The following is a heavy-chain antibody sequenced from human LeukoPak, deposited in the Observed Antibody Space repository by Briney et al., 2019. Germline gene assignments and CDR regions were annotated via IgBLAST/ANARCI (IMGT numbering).Heavy chain of an antibody. Sequence: ASVKVSCKASGGTFSSYAISWVRQAPGQGLEWMGGIIPIFGTANYAQKFQGRVTITTDESTSTAYMELSSLRSEDTAVYYCARGLQYQLLKALGYYYMDVWGEGTTVTVSS. V-gene: IGHV1-69*05. D-gene: IGHD2-2*01. CDR2: IIPIFGTA. CDR3: ARGLQYQLLKALGYYYMDV. J-gene: IGHJ6*03. CDR1: GGTFSSYA.